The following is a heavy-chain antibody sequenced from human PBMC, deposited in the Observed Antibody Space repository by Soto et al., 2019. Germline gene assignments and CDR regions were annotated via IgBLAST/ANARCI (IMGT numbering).Heavy chain of an antibody. CDR1: GGTFSSYA. V-gene: IGHV1-69*01. Sequence: QVQLVQSGAEVKKPGSSVKVSCKASGGTFSSYAISWVRQAPGQGLEWMGGIIPIFGTANYAQKFPGRVTITADESTSTAYLELSSLSSEDTAVYYCARGKVLATPGNYGMDVWGQGTTVTVSS. CDR3: ARGKVLATPGNYGMDV. D-gene: IGHD2-2*02. CDR2: IIPIFGTA. J-gene: IGHJ6*02.